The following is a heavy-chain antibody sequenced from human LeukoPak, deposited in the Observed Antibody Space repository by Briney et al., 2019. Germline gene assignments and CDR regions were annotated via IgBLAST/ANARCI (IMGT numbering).Heavy chain of an antibody. Sequence: GGSLRLSCVVSGFTVTSNYMSWVRQAPGKGLEWVSVIYSGGTTNYADSVKGRFTVYRDNSKNTRYLQMNSLRAEDAAVYYCASKLTSGYWGQGTLVTVSS. CDR2: IYSGGTT. CDR3: ASKLTSGY. J-gene: IGHJ4*02. V-gene: IGHV3-66*01. D-gene: IGHD4-17*01. CDR1: GFTVTSNY.